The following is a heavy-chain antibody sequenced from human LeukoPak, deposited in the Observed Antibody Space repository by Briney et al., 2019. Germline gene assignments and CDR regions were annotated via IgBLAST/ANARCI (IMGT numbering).Heavy chain of an antibody. J-gene: IGHJ4*02. V-gene: IGHV4-4*07. D-gene: IGHD6-13*01. Sequence: PSETLSLTCTVSGGSISSYYWSWIRQPAGKGLEWIGRIYTSGSTNYNPSLKSRVTMSVDTSKNQFSLKLSSVTAADTAVYYCARSFRAAAGTPFDYWGQGTLVTVSS. CDR1: GGSISSYY. CDR3: ARSFRAAAGTPFDY. CDR2: IYTSGST.